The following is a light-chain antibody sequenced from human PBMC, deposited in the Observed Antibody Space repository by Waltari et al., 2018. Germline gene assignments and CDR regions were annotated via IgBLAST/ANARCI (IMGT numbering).Light chain of an antibody. CDR3: QQYNIYWT. CDR1: QSISSW. J-gene: IGKJ1*01. CDR2: KSS. Sequence: ASVGDRVTLTCRASQSISSWLAWYQQKPGKAPKLLIYKSSSLESGVPSRFSGSGSGTEFTLTISSLQPDDFATYYCQQYNIYWTFGQGTKVEIK. V-gene: IGKV1-5*03.